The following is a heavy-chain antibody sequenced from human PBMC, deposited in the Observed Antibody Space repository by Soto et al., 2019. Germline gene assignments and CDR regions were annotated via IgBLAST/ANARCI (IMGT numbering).Heavy chain of an antibody. D-gene: IGHD6-6*01. Sequence: LGESLKISCKGSGYSFTSYWIGWVRQMPGKGLEWMGIIYPGDSDTRYSPSFQGQVTISADKSISTAYLQWSSLKASDTAMYYCARQPEYSSSERQYYYGMDVWGQGTTVTVSS. CDR1: GYSFTSYW. CDR2: IYPGDSDT. V-gene: IGHV5-51*01. J-gene: IGHJ6*02. CDR3: ARQPEYSSSERQYYYGMDV.